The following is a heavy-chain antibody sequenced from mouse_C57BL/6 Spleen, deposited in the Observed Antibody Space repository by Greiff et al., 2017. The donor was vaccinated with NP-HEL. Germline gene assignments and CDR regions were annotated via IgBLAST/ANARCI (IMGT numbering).Heavy chain of an antibody. CDR1: GYTFTSYW. V-gene: IGHV1-50*01. Sequence: QVQLQQPGAELVKPGASVKLSCKASGYTFTSYWMQWVKQRPGQGLEWIGEIDPSDSYTNYNQKFKGKATLTVDTSSSTAYMQLSSLTSEDSAVYYCARRALRFYAMDYWGQGTSVTVSS. CDR2: IDPSDSYT. CDR3: ARRALRFYAMDY. J-gene: IGHJ4*01. D-gene: IGHD3-3*01.